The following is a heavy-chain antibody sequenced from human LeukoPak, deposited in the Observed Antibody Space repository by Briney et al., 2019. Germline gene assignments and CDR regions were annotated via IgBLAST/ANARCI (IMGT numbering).Heavy chain of an antibody. V-gene: IGHV1-8*01. CDR3: ARRGTYYDFWSGYLGSYYYMDV. J-gene: IGHJ6*03. D-gene: IGHD3-3*01. Sequence: ASVKVSCKASGYTFTSYDINWVRQATGQGFEWMGWMDPNSGNTGYAQKFQGRVTMTRNTSISTAYMELSSLRSEDTAVYYCARRGTYYDFWSGYLGSYYYMDVWGKGTTVTVSS. CDR2: MDPNSGNT. CDR1: GYTFTSYD.